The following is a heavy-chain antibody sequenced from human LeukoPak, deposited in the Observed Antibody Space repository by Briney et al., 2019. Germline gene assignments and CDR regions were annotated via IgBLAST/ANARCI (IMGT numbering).Heavy chain of an antibody. CDR2: IYYSGST. CDR3: AREYSAFDY. CDR1: GDPISSYSDY. J-gene: IGHJ4*02. V-gene: IGHV4-61*08. D-gene: IGHD5-12*01. Sequence: SETLSLTCTVSGDPISSYSDYKWTWIRQPPGKRREWIGYIYYSGSTNYNPSLRSRVTISVDTSKNQFSLKLTSVTAADTAVYYCAREYSAFDYWSQGTLVTVSS.